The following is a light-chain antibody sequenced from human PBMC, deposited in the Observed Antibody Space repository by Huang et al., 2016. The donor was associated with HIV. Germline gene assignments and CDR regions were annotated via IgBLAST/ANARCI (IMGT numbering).Light chain of an antibody. CDR1: QRISTW. CDR2: KAS. J-gene: IGKJ1*01. V-gene: IGKV1-5*03. Sequence: DIQVTQSPSTLSAFVGDRVNITCRTSQRISTWLAWSQQRPGKAPNLLISKASNLETWVPSRFSGNGSGTEFTLTINGLQPDDLATYYCQHQWTFGQGTKVEIK. CDR3: QHQWT.